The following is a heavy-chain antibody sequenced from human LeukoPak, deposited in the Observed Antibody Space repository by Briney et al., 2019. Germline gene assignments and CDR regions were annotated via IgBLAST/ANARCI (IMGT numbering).Heavy chain of an antibody. D-gene: IGHD5-12*01. CDR2: IYSGGDT. Sequence: GGSLTLSCAASGFAVTDNYISWVRQAPGKGLEWVSIIYSGGDTNFSDSVKGRFAISRHSSKNTLYPQMNSLRAEDTAVYYCARGRFSGYDREAFDIWGQGTLITVSS. V-gene: IGHV3-53*04. J-gene: IGHJ3*02. CDR1: GFAVTDNY. CDR3: ARGRFSGYDREAFDI.